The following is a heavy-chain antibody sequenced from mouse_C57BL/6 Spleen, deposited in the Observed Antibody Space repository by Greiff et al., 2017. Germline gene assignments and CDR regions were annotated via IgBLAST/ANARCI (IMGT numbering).Heavy chain of an antibody. D-gene: IGHD1-1*01. V-gene: IGHV1-69*01. J-gene: IGHJ1*03. CDR2: LDPSDSYT. Sequence: QVQLQQPGAELVMPGASVKLSCKASGYTFTSYWMHWVKQRPGQGLEWIGELDPSDSYTNYNQKFKGKSTLTVDKSSSTAYMQLSSLTSEDSAVYYCARGYYYDRSDGYFDVWGTGTTVTVSS. CDR3: ARGYYYDRSDGYFDV. CDR1: GYTFTSYW.